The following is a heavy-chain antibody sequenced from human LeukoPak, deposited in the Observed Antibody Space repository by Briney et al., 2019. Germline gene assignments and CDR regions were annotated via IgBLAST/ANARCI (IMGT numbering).Heavy chain of an antibody. CDR3: ARVGSSGWHLQSWVGGWFDP. D-gene: IGHD6-19*01. CDR1: GFTFSSYE. J-gene: IGHJ5*02. CDR2: ISSSGSTI. V-gene: IGHV3-48*03. Sequence: GGSLRLSCAASGFTFSSYEMNWVRQAPGKGLEWVSYISSSGSTIYYADSVKGRFTISRDNAKNSLYLQMNSLRAEDTAVYYCARVGSSGWHLQSWVGGWFDPWGQGTLVTVSS.